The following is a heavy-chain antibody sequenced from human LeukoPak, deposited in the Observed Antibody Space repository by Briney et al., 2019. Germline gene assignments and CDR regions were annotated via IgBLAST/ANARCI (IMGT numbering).Heavy chain of an antibody. CDR3: ARDGGDIVAFDP. CDR1: GGSISIGGYY. J-gene: IGHJ5*02. Sequence: SETLSLTCTVSGGSISIGGYYWSWIRQHPGKGLEWIGYIYYSGSTYYNPSLKSRVTISVDTSKNQFSLKLSSVTAADTAVYYCARDGGDIVAFDPWGQGTLVTVSS. CDR2: IYYSGST. D-gene: IGHD2-15*01. V-gene: IGHV4-31*03.